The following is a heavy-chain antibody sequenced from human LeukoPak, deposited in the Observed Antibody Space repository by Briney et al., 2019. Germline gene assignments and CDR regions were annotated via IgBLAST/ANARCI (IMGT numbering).Heavy chain of an antibody. CDR1: GGSLSSYY. CDR2: IYTSGRT. V-gene: IGHV4-4*07. D-gene: IGHD3-9*01. CDR3: ARVGGTYYDILTGYLTWYYFDY. J-gene: IGHJ4*02. Sequence: SETLSLTCTVSGGSLSSYYWSWIRQPAGKGLEWIGRIYTSGRTNYNPSLKSRVTMSVDTSKNQFSLKLSSVTAADTAVYYCARVGGTYYDILTGYLTWYYFDYWGQGTLVTVSS.